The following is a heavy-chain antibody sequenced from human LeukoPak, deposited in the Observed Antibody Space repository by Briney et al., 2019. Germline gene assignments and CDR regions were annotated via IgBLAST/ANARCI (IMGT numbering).Heavy chain of an antibody. CDR2: IYYSGST. V-gene: IGHV4-59*01. Sequence: SETLSLTCTVSGGSISSYYWSWIRQPPGKGLEWIGYIYYSGSTNYNPSLKSRVTISVDTSKNQFSLKLSSGTAADTAVYYCARGSYGSRFDPWGQGTLVTVSS. CDR1: GGSISSYY. D-gene: IGHD3-10*01. J-gene: IGHJ5*02. CDR3: ARGSYGSRFDP.